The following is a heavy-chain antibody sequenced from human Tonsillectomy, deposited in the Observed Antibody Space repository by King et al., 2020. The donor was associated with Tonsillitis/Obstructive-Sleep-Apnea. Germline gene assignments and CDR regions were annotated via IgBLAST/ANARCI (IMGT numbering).Heavy chain of an antibody. Sequence: QLVQSGGGLVQPGGSLRLSCAASGFTFSSYAMSWVRQAPGKGLEWVSAISGNARSPYYADSVKGRFTISRDNSKNTLHLQMNSLRAEDTAVYYCAKVPSSGGHYYFDYWGQGTLFTISS. V-gene: IGHV3-23*04. CDR1: GFTFSSYA. CDR2: ISGNARSP. D-gene: IGHD1-26*01. CDR3: AKVPSSGGHYYFDY. J-gene: IGHJ4*02.